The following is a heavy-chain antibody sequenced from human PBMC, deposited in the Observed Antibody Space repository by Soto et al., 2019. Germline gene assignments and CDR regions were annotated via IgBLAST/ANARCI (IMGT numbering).Heavy chain of an antibody. V-gene: IGHV4-59*01. D-gene: IGHD3-16*01. J-gene: IGHJ3*02. Sequence: SETLSLTCTVSGGSISSYYWSWIRQPPGKGLEWIGYIYYSGSTNYNPSLKSRVTISVDTSKNQFSLKLSSVTAADTAVYYCASTESDLGELGDAFDIWGQGTMVTVSS. CDR2: IYYSGST. CDR3: ASTESDLGELGDAFDI. CDR1: GGSISSYY.